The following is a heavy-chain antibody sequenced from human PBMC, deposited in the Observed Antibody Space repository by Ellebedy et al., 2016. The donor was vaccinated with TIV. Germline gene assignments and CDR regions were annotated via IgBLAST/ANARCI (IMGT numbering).Heavy chain of an antibody. CDR1: GFTLSDHY. J-gene: IGHJ4*02. CDR3: ARSIAVATSN. CDR2: TRNKANSYII. V-gene: IGHV3-72*01. D-gene: IGHD6-19*01. Sequence: PGGSLRLSCAASGFTLSDHYIDWVRQAPGKGLEWVGRTRNKANSYIIEYAASVKGRFTISRDDSRNSVYLQVNSLKTEDTAVYYCARSIAVATSNWGQGILVTVSS.